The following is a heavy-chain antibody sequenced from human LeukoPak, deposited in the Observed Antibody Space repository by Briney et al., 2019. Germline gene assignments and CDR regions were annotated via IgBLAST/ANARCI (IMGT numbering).Heavy chain of an antibody. CDR3: TRHGVGYKS. CDR2: INPDSGDT. V-gene: IGHV1-2*02. CDR1: GYAFIGNY. Sequence: GASVTLSCEASGYAFIGNYLHWVRQAPGQGLEWLGWINPDSGDTNYAQKFQGRVTMTRDTSINTAYMELSSLTSDDTAVYYCTRHGVGYKSWGQRTLVTDSS. J-gene: IGHJ4*02. D-gene: IGHD5-24*01.